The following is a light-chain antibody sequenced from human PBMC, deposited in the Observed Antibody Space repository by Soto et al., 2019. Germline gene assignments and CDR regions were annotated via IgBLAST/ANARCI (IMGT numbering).Light chain of an antibody. Sequence: QSALTQPASVSGSAGQSITISCTGASSDVGSYNLVSWYQQHPGKAPKLMIYEGSKRPSGVSNRFSGSKSGNTASLRISGLQAEDEADYYCCSCAGSSTVFGGGTKLTVL. V-gene: IGLV2-23*01. CDR3: CSCAGSSTV. J-gene: IGLJ3*02. CDR1: SSDVGSYNL. CDR2: EGS.